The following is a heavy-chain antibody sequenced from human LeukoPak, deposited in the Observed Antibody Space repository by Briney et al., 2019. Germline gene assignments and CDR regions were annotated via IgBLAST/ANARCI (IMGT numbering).Heavy chain of an antibody. J-gene: IGHJ6*03. CDR2: INHSGTT. CDR1: GDSINGYY. D-gene: IGHD2-21*02. Sequence: PSETLSLTCTVTGDSINGYYWTWIRQPPGKGLEWIGYINHSGTTNYNPSLKSRLTISVDTSKNQFSLKLSSVTAADTAVYHCARFRMTQLTATSYYYIDVSGKGTPVTVSS. V-gene: IGHV4-59*01. CDR3: ARFRMTQLTATSYYYIDV.